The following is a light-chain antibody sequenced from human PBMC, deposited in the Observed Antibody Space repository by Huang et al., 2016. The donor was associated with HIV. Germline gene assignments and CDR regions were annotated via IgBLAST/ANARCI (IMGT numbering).Light chain of an antibody. CDR2: SAS. Sequence: DIQMTQSPSSLSASVGDRVTITCRASQTISSSLNWYQQKPGKAPKVLIYSASSSQSGVPSRFSGGGSWTDFTLTISNLQPEDFAIYYCQQSYNALRTFGQGTRVEI. V-gene: IGKV1-39*01. CDR3: QQSYNALRT. CDR1: QTISSS. J-gene: IGKJ1*01.